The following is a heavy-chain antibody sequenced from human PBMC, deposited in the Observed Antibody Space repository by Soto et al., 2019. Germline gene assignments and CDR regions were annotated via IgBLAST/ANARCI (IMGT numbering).Heavy chain of an antibody. CDR1: GFTFSSYS. J-gene: IGHJ6*03. V-gene: IGHV3-21*01. D-gene: IGHD3-3*01. CDR2: ISSSSSYI. CDR3: ARGASYYDFWSGYYGFDYYYYMDV. Sequence: EVQLVESGGGLVKPGGSLRLSCAASGFTFSSYSMNWVRQAPGKGLEWVSSISSSSSYIYYADSVKGRFTISRDNAKNSLYLQMNSLRAEDTAVYYCARGASYYDFWSGYYGFDYYYYMDVWGKGTTVTVSS.